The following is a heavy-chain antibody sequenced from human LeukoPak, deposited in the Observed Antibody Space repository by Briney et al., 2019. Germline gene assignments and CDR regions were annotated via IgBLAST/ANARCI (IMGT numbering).Heavy chain of an antibody. CDR2: IYYSGST. CDR3: ARRGYCSGGSCYSFDY. Sequence: PSETLSLTCTVSGGSISSSNYYWSWIRQPPGKGLEWIGYIYYSGSTNYNPSLKSRVTISVDTSKNQFSLKLSSVTAADTAVYYCARRGYCSGGSCYSFDYWGQGTLVTVSS. CDR1: GGSISSSNYY. J-gene: IGHJ4*02. D-gene: IGHD2-15*01. V-gene: IGHV4-61*05.